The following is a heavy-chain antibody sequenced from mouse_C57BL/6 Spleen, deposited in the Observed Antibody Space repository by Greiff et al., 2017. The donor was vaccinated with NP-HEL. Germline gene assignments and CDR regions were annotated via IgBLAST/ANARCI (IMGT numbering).Heavy chain of an antibody. V-gene: IGHV3-6*01. J-gene: IGHJ4*01. Sequence: ESGPGLVKPSQSLSLTCSVTGSSITSGYYWNWIRQLPGNKLEWMGYISYDGSNNYNPSLKNRISITRDTSKNQFFLKLNSVTTEDTATYYCAREEDGPMDYWGQGTSVTVSS. CDR3: AREEDGPMDY. CDR1: GSSITSGYY. CDR2: ISYDGSN. D-gene: IGHD1-1*01.